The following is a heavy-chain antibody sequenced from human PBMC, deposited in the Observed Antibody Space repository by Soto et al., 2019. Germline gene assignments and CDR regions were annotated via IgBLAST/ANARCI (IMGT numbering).Heavy chain of an antibody. Sequence: SETLSLTCTVSGGSISSGDYYWSWIRQPPGKGLEWIGYIYYSGSTYYNPSLKSRVTISVDTSKNQFSLKLSSVTAADTAVYYCARERMVRGLSDYYYGMDVWGQGTTVTVSS. CDR2: IYYSGST. CDR1: GGSISSGDYY. J-gene: IGHJ6*02. CDR3: ARERMVRGLSDYYYGMDV. D-gene: IGHD3-10*01. V-gene: IGHV4-30-4*01.